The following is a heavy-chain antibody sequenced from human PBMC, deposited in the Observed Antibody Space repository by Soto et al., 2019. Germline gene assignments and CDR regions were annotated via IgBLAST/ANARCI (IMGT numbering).Heavy chain of an antibody. J-gene: IGHJ6*02. CDR2: ITTTGGGT. Sequence: EAQLLESGGGLAQPGGSLRLSCEASGLMFNTYAMTWVRQAPGKGLEWVATITTTGGGTYYADSVKGRFTISRDNSNNRIYLQMYSLRAEDTAVYFCANRPRYYNLDVWGQGTTVTVSS. CDR3: ANRPRYYNLDV. CDR1: GLMFNTYA. V-gene: IGHV3-23*01.